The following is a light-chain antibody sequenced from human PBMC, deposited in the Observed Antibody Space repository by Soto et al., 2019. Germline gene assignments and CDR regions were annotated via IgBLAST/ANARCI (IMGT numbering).Light chain of an antibody. CDR1: SSDVGGYNY. V-gene: IGLV2-14*01. CDR3: SSYTSSSTPLV. Sequence: QSALTQPAPVSGSPGQSITISCPGTSSDVGGYNYVSWYQQHPGKAPKLMIYDVTNRPSGVSNRFSGSKSGNTASLTISGLQAEDEADYYCSSYTSSSTPLVFGGGTKLTVL. CDR2: DVT. J-gene: IGLJ3*02.